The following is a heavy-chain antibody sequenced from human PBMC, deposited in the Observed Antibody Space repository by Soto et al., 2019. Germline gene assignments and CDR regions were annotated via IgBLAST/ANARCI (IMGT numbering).Heavy chain of an antibody. Sequence: GGSLRLSRAASGFIFNIFTLTWVLQAPGQGLEWVSSISSTGADIYYADSVKGRFTISRDNANTVLFLQMSSLRAEDTAIYYCARALGRSNPPGELDSWGQGTLVTVSS. CDR1: GFIFNIFT. D-gene: IGHD3-16*01. CDR3: ARALGRSNPPGELDS. J-gene: IGHJ4*02. V-gene: IGHV3-21*06. CDR2: ISSTGADI.